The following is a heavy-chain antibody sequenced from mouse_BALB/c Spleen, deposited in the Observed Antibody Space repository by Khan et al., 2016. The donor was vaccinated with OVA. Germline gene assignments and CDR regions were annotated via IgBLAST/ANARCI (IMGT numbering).Heavy chain of an antibody. Sequence: EALVESGPGLVQPSQSLSITCTVSGFSLTTYGIHWVRQSPGKGLAWLGVIWSGGSTDYNAPFISRLSISQANSKRQVFFKMNSLQADDTAIYYCARHSYRYDFTYWGQGTLVTVSA. CDR2: IWSGGST. V-gene: IGHV2-2*01. CDR3: ARHSYRYDFTY. CDR1: GFSLTTYG. J-gene: IGHJ3*01. D-gene: IGHD2-12*01.